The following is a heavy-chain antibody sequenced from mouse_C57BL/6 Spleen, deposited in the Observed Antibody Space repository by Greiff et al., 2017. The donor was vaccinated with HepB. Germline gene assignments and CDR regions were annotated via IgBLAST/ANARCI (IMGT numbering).Heavy chain of an antibody. Sequence: VQLQQSGAELARPGASVKMSCKASGYTFTSYTMHWVKQRPGQGLEWIGYINPSSGYTKYNQKFKDKATLTADKSSSTAYMQLSSLTSEDSAVYYCARSDPYYYAMDYWGQGTSVTVSS. CDR3: ARSDPYYYAMDY. V-gene: IGHV1-4*01. CDR2: INPSSGYT. J-gene: IGHJ4*01. CDR1: GYTFTSYT.